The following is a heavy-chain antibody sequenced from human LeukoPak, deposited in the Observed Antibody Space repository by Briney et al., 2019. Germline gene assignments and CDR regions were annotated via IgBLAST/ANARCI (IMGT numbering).Heavy chain of an antibody. V-gene: IGHV3-21*01. CDR3: ARESSSSPNDFDY. D-gene: IGHD6-13*01. CDR1: GFTFSSYS. CDR2: ISSSSSYI. Sequence: TGGSLRLSCAASGFTFSSYSMNWVRQAPGKGLEWVSSISSSSSYIYYADSVKGRFTISRDNAKNSLYLQMNSLRAEDTAVYYCARESSSSPNDFDYWGQGTLVTVSS. J-gene: IGHJ4*02.